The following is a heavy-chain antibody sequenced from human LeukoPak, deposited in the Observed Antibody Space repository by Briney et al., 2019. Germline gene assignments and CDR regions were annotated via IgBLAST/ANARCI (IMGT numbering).Heavy chain of an antibody. J-gene: IGHJ5*02. V-gene: IGHV4-61*01. CDR1: GGSVSRGSYY. Sequence: SETLSLTCTVSGGSVSRGSYYWSWIRQPPGKGLEWIGYIYYSGSTNYNPSLKSRVTISVDTSKNQFSLKLSSVTAADTAVYYCARDSGYYDSSGYYSSGRFDPWGQGTLVTVSS. D-gene: IGHD3-22*01. CDR2: IYYSGST. CDR3: ARDSGYYDSSGYYSSGRFDP.